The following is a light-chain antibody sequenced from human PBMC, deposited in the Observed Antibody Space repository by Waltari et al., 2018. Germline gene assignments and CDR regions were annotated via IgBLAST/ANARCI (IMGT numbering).Light chain of an antibody. CDR1: SSAVGANNF. V-gene: IGLV2-11*01. Sequence: QSALTQPRPVSGSPGQSVTISRPGTSSAVGANNFVSWYQHHPDKAPKLIIYDINKRPSGVPDRFSGSKSGNTASLTISGLQAEDEADYYCCSCVGRNIYWVFGGGTKLTVL. CDR2: DIN. CDR3: CSCVGRNIYWV. J-gene: IGLJ3*02.